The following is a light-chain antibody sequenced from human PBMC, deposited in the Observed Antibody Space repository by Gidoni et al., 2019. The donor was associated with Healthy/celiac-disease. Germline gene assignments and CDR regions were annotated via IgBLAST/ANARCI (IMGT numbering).Light chain of an antibody. V-gene: IGLV3-21*02. Sequence: SYVLTQPPSVSVAPGQTARINCGGNNIGSKSVHWYQQKPGQAPVLVVYADSPRPSGIPERFSGSNSGNTATLTISRVEAGDEADYYCQVWDSSSDHVVFGGGTKLTVL. CDR2: ADS. J-gene: IGLJ2*01. CDR3: QVWDSSSDHVV. CDR1: NIGSKS.